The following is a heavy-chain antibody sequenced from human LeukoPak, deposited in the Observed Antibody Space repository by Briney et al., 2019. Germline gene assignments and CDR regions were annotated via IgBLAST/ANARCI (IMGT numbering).Heavy chain of an antibody. D-gene: IGHD6-6*01. V-gene: IGHV4-61*02. Sequence: PSATLSLTCTVSGGSISSSSYYWTWIRQPAGKGLEWIGRIYTSRSTNYNPSLNSRVTISVDTSKNQFSLKLSSVTAADTAVYYCARGGPFPSGSSSREYYLDYWGQGTLVTVSS. CDR1: GGSISSSSYY. J-gene: IGHJ4*02. CDR2: IYTSRST. CDR3: ARGGPFPSGSSSREYYLDY.